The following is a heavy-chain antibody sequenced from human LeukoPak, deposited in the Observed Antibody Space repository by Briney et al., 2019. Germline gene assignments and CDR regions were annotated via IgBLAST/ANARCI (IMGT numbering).Heavy chain of an antibody. CDR1: GFTVSSNR. Sequence: GGSLRLSWAAAGFTVSSNRMSWVRQAPGKGMGWDSVIFTAGSTYYADSVNGRFTISRDNSKNTLYLQMNSLRPEDTAVYYCARDPPVAVNQGTAEYYFDYWGQGTLVTVSS. V-gene: IGHV3-66*01. CDR2: IFTAGST. D-gene: IGHD6-19*01. J-gene: IGHJ4*02. CDR3: ARDPPVAVNQGTAEYYFDY.